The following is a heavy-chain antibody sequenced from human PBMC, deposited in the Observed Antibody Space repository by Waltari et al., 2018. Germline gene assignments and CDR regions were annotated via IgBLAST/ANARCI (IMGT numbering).Heavy chain of an antibody. Sequence: QVELQESGPGLVKPSETLSLTCTVSGGSFSSSYWTCIRQPAGKGLEWIGRIYTSGSTNYNPSLKSRVTMSVDTSKNQFSLKLTSVTAADTAVYYCAREGWEHQAFDYWGQGTLVTVSS. V-gene: IGHV4-4*07. CDR3: AREGWEHQAFDY. CDR2: IYTSGST. D-gene: IGHD1-26*01. CDR1: GGSFSSSY. J-gene: IGHJ4*02.